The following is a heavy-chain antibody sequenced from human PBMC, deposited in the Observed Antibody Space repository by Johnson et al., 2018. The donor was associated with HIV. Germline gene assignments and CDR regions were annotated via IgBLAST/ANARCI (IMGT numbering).Heavy chain of an antibody. V-gene: IGHV3-11*04. CDR2: ISSSGSSI. CDR1: GFIFRDYY. J-gene: IGHJ3*01. Sequence: QVQLVESGGGLVKPGGSLRLSCAASGFIFRDYYMSWIRQAPGKGLEWVSYISSSGSSIYYADSVKGRFTISRDNAKSSLYLQMNGLRAEDTAVYYCARASTTVTTGDDAFDVWGQGTVVTVSS. CDR3: ARASTTVTTGDDAFDV. D-gene: IGHD4-17*01.